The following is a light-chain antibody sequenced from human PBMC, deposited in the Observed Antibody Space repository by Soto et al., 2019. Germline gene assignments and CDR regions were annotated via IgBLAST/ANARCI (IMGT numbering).Light chain of an antibody. CDR3: VSYTDTDTLV. CDR1: NTDVGQDKS. V-gene: IGLV2-14*01. CDR2: EVT. J-gene: IGLJ1*01. Sequence: QSALTQPPSVSGSRGQSIIISCVGRNTDVGQDKSVSWYQQGPGKAPKLLIFEVTNRPSGVSNRFSGSRSGNTASLTISGLQPDDEGDYFCVSYTDTDTLVFGTGTKLTVL.